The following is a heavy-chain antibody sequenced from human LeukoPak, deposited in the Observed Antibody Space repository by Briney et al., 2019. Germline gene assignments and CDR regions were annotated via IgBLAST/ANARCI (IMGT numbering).Heavy chain of an antibody. J-gene: IGHJ4*02. CDR2: ISGYNRNP. Sequence: ASVKVSCKTSGYIFTSYSITWVRQAPGQWLEWMGWISGYNRNPHYAQRFQGRVSMSIDISTTTAYMELQSLTSDDTAVYYCAGGVLIVGATANLFDYWGQGTLVTVSS. CDR1: GYIFTSYS. D-gene: IGHD1-26*01. CDR3: AGGVLIVGATANLFDY. V-gene: IGHV1-18*01.